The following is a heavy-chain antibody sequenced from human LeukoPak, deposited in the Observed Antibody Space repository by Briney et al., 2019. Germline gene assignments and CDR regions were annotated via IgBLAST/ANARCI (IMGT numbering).Heavy chain of an antibody. V-gene: IGHV3-23*01. Sequence: KTGGSLRLSCATSGFTFSSYAMSWVRQAPGKGLEWVSDISGSGGSTYYADSVKGRFTISRDNSKNTLYLQMNSLRAEDTAVYYCASTDDYGDYTAFDIWGQGTMVTVSS. J-gene: IGHJ3*02. CDR2: ISGSGGST. CDR3: ASTDDYGDYTAFDI. CDR1: GFTFSSYA. D-gene: IGHD4-17*01.